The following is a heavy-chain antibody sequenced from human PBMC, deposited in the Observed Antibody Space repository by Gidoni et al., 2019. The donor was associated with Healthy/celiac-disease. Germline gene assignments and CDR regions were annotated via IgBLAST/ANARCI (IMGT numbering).Heavy chain of an antibody. V-gene: IGHV4-34*01. D-gene: IGHD4-17*01. Sequence: QVQLQQWGAGVLKQSETLSLTCAVYGGSVSGYYWSWLRQPPGKGLEWIGEINHSGSTNYNPSLKSRVTISVDTSKNQFSLTLSSVTAADPAVYYCARGGAGSDGDIFSFDSWGQGTLVTVSS. J-gene: IGHJ4*02. CDR2: INHSGST. CDR3: ARGGAGSDGDIFSFDS. CDR1: GGSVSGYY.